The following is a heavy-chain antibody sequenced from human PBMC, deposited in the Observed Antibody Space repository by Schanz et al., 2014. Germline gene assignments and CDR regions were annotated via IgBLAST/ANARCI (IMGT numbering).Heavy chain of an antibody. J-gene: IGHJ4*02. CDR2: ISATSAKI. D-gene: IGHD1-1*01. CDR1: GFTFSRNA. Sequence: EVQLVESGGGLVQPGGSLRLSCAASGFTFSRNAMNWVRQAPGKGLEWVSYISATSAKIDYADSVQGRFTISRDNAKNSLYLQMSSLRDEDTAVYYCAKDLLPWNDPRPFDYWGRGTLVTVSS. CDR3: AKDLLPWNDPRPFDY. V-gene: IGHV3-48*02.